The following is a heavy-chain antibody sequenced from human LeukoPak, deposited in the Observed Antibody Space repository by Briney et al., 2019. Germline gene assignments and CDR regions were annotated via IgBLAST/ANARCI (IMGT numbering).Heavy chain of an antibody. V-gene: IGHV3-30*02. D-gene: IGHD6-6*01. CDR2: IRYDRSNE. CDR1: GFTFSSYG. Sequence: PGGSLRLSCAASGFTFSSYGMHWVRQAPGKGLEWVAFIRYDRSNEYYADSVKGRFTISRDNSKNTLYLQMNSLSAEDTAVYYCAKELPIAARPSTAYLDYWGQGTLVTVSS. CDR3: AKELPIAARPSTAYLDY. J-gene: IGHJ4*02.